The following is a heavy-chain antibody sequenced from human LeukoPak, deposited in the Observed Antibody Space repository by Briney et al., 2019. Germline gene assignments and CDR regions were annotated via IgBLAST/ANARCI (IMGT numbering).Heavy chain of an antibody. CDR1: GFTFSSYS. J-gene: IGHJ5*02. Sequence: GGSLRLSCAASGFTFSSYSMNWVRQAPGKGLEWVSSISSSSSYIYYADSVKGRFTISRDNAKNSLYLQMNSLRAEDTAVYYCARVSITMVRGVNTNWFDPWGQGTLVTVSS. D-gene: IGHD3-10*01. V-gene: IGHV3-21*01. CDR2: ISSSSSYI. CDR3: ARVSITMVRGVNTNWFDP.